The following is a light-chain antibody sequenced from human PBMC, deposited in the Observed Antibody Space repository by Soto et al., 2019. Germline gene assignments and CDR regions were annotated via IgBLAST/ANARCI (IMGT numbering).Light chain of an antibody. Sequence: EIVMTQSPATLSVSPGERATLSCRASQSVSSNLAWYQQKPGQAPRLLIYGASTRATGIPARFSGSGSGTEFSLTISSLQSEHFAGYYCQQYNNWPPYTFGQGTKLQIK. V-gene: IGKV3-15*01. CDR1: QSVSSN. CDR2: GAS. J-gene: IGKJ2*01. CDR3: QQYNNWPPYT.